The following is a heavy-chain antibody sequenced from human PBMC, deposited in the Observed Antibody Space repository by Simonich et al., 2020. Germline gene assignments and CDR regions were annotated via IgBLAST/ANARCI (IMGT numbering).Heavy chain of an antibody. J-gene: IGHJ3*02. CDR2: INHSVST. Sequence: QVQLQQWGAGLLKPSETLSLTCAVYGGSFRGYYWGWIRPPPGKGLEWIGEINHSVSTNYNPSLKSRVTISVDTSKNQFSLKLSSVTAADTAVYYCARGKGWKNAFDIWGQGTMVTVSS. D-gene: IGHD1-1*01. CDR3: ARGKGWKNAFDI. CDR1: GGSFRGYY. V-gene: IGHV4-34*01.